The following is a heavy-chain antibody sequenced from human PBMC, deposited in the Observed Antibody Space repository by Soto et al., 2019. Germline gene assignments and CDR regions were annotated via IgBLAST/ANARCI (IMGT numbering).Heavy chain of an antibody. J-gene: IGHJ4*02. CDR2: IWYDGNHE. CDR3: ARVYGKMVAVPPDF. Sequence: PAGCLGLSCAASRFIFRNYGLHIARQAPGKGIELVATIWYDGNHEVYADSVKGRFSISRDNSNGTLYLQMTSLSAEDTAIYYCARVYGKMVAVPPDFWGQGTLVTVS. D-gene: IGHD3-10*01. V-gene: IGHV3-33*01. CDR1: RFIFRNYG.